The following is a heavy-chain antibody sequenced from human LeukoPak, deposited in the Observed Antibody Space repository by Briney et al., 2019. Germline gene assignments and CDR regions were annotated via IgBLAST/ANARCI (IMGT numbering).Heavy chain of an antibody. CDR3: AELGITMIGGV. CDR1: GFHFSSYE. V-gene: IGHV3-48*03. D-gene: IGHD3-10*02. J-gene: IGHJ6*04. CDR2: ISSSGSTI. Sequence: GALRLSFAAPGFHFSSYEMNWVRPAPGKGLEWVSYISSSGSTIYYADSVKGRFTISRDNAKNSLYLQMNSLRAEDTAVYYCAELGITMIGGVWGKGTTVTISS.